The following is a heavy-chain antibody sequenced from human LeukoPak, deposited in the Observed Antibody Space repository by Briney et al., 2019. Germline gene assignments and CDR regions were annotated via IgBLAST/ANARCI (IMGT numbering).Heavy chain of an antibody. CDR3: ARPKYQLLYCFGY. Sequence: ASVTVSCKASGYTFTSYAMHWVRQAPGQRLEGMGWINAGNGNTKYSQKFQGRVTITRDTSASTAYMELSSLRSEDTAVYYCARPKYQLLYCFGYWGQGTLVTVSS. CDR1: GYTFTSYA. D-gene: IGHD2-2*02. J-gene: IGHJ4*02. V-gene: IGHV1-3*01. CDR2: INAGNGNT.